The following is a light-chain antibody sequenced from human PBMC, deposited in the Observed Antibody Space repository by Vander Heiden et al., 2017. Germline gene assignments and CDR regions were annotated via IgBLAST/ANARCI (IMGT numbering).Light chain of an antibody. CDR1: SGSVPTYTN. J-gene: IGLJ3*02. CDR3: ALYLGGGVEV. CDR2: YTD. Sequence: QTVVTQSPSLSVSAGGTVPLTCAITSGSVPTYTNPSWYQQTPGQAPRMIIYYTDTRPSAVPPRFSGSILGNKAALTIPGAQADDESDYYCALYLGGGVEVFGGGTKLTVL. V-gene: IGLV8-61*01.